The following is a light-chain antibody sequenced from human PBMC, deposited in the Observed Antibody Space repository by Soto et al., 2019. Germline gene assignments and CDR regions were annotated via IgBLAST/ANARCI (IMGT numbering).Light chain of an antibody. CDR1: QSISSW. CDR2: DAS. Sequence: DIQVTQSPSTLSASVGDRVTITCRASQSISSWLAWYQQKPGKAPKLLIYDASSLESGVPSRFSGSGSGTEFTLTISSLQHDDFATYYCQQYNSYCTFGQGTKVDIK. J-gene: IGKJ1*01. V-gene: IGKV1-5*01. CDR3: QQYNSYCT.